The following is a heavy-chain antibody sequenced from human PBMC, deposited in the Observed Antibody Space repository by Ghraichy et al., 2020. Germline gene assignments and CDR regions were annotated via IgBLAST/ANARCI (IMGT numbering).Heavy chain of an antibody. D-gene: IGHD3-10*01. J-gene: IGHJ4*02. Sequence: SETLSLTCTVSGGSISNIGYYWGWIRQPPGKGLEWIGCVYYSGRTYYNSSLESRLTISTDTSKNQLSLRLRSVTATDTAVYYCLRLGGSVSLEYYFNYWGQGTLVTVSS. CDR2: VYYSGRT. CDR3: LRLGGSVSLEYYFNY. CDR1: GGSISNIGYY. V-gene: IGHV4-39*01.